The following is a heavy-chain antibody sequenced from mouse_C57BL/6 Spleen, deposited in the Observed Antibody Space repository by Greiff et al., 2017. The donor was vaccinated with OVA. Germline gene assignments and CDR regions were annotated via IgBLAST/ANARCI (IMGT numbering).Heavy chain of an antibody. J-gene: IGHJ2*01. CDR1: GFTFSDYG. CDR2: ISGGSTPI. CDR3: ARRGTGGYFDY. V-gene: IGHV5-17*01. D-gene: IGHD3-3*01. Sequence: EVQLVESGGGLVKPGGSLTLSCAASGFTFSDYGMHWVRQAPEKGLEWVAYISGGSTPIYYADTLKGRFTISRDNAKNTLFLQMTSLGSEDTAMYYCARRGTGGYFDYWGQGTTLTVSS.